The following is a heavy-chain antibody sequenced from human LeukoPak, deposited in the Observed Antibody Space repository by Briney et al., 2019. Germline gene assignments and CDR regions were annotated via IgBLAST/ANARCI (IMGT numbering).Heavy chain of an antibody. CDR3: AKDLISGWYGTYYFDY. V-gene: IGHV3-30*04. D-gene: IGHD6-19*01. J-gene: IGHJ4*02. Sequence: GGSLRLSCAASGFTFSSYAMHWVRQAPGKGLEWVAVISYDGSNKYYADSVKGRFTISRDNSKNTLYLQMNSLRAEDTAVYYCAKDLISGWYGTYYFDYWGQGTLVTVSS. CDR1: GFTFSSYA. CDR2: ISYDGSNK.